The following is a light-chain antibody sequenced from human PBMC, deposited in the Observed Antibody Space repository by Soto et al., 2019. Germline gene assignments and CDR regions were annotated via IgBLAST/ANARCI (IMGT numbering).Light chain of an antibody. Sequence: EILMSQSPATLSVSPGERATLSCRASQSVSNNLAWYQLKPGQAPRLFIFGASIRATGVPARFSGSGSGTEFTLTISSLQSEYFAIYYCQQYINWPPTFGQGTRLEVK. CDR1: QSVSNN. J-gene: IGKJ5*01. CDR2: GAS. CDR3: QQYINWPPT. V-gene: IGKV3-15*01.